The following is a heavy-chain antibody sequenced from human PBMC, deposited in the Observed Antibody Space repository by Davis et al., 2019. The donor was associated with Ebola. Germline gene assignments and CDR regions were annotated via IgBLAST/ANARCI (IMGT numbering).Heavy chain of an antibody. V-gene: IGHV3-7*01. CDR2: IKQDGSEK. D-gene: IGHD2-15*01. J-gene: IGHJ6*02. CDR3: ARDAPDDSLYYYGMDV. Sequence: PGGSLRLSCAASGFAFNSYTMNWVRQAPGKGLEWVANIKQDGSEKYYVDSVKGRFTISRDNAKNSLYLQMNSLRAEDTAVYYCARDAPDDSLYYYGMDVWGQGTTVTVSS. CDR1: GFAFNSYT.